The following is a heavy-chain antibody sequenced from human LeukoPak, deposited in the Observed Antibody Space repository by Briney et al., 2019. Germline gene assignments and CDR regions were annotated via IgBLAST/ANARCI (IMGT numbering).Heavy chain of an antibody. Sequence: GGSLRLSCAVSGVTITTYAMNWVRQAPGKGLEWISYISGSGTTLYYADSVKGRFTISRDTAKNSLYLQMNAPRVEDTAVYYCASGGGLSGYLYWGQGTLVTVSS. J-gene: IGHJ4*02. D-gene: IGHD5-12*01. CDR1: GVTITTYA. CDR2: ISGSGTTL. CDR3: ASGGGLSGYLY. V-gene: IGHV3-48*03.